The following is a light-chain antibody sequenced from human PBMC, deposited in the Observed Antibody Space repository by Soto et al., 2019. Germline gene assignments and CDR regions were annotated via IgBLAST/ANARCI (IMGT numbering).Light chain of an antibody. CDR3: AAWADDLNVRF. V-gene: IGLV1-44*01. CDR1: SSNIGSNT. J-gene: IGLJ2*01. Sequence: QSVLTQPPSASGTPGQRVTISCSGSSSNIGSNTVHWYQQLPGTAPKLLIYNNNQRPSGVPDRFSGSNSGTSASLAISGLRSEDEDDYYCAAWADDLNVRFFGGGTKLTVL. CDR2: NNN.